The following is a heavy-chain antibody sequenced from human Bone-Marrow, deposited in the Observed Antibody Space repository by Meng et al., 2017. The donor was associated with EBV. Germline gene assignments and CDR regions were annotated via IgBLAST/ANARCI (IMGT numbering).Heavy chain of an antibody. J-gene: IGHJ5*02. Sequence: QGQFVQSGAEGKKPGASVKVSCKASGYTFSTYAIHWVRQAPGQRLEWMGWINVGNGDTKYSQKLQGRVTITRDTSASTAYMELRSLRSEDTAVYYCARDSSGDSRNFDPWGQGTLVTVSS. D-gene: IGHD3-22*01. CDR2: INVGNGDT. V-gene: IGHV1-3*01. CDR1: GYTFSTYA. CDR3: ARDSSGDSRNFDP.